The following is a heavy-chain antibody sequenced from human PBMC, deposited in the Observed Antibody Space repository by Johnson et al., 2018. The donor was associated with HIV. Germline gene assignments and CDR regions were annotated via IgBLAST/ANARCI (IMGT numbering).Heavy chain of an antibody. CDR1: GFTFSSYA. V-gene: IGHV3-30*04. Sequence: QVHLVESGGGVVQPGRSLRLSCAASGFTFSSYAMHWVRQAPGKGLEWVAVISYDGSNKYFGDSVKGRFTISRDNAKNTLYLHMNSLRVEDTAVYFCAKANYYVSAFDIWGQGTMVTVSS. CDR2: ISYDGSNK. J-gene: IGHJ3*02. D-gene: IGHD3-22*01. CDR3: AKANYYVSAFDI.